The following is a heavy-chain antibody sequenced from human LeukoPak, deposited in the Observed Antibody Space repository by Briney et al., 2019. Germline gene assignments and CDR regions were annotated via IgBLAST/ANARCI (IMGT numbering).Heavy chain of an antibody. Sequence: ASVKVSCKVSGYTLTELSMHWVRQAPGKGLEWMGGFDPEDGETIYAQKFQGRVTMTEDTSTDTAYMELSSLRSEDTAVYYCATLYCSGGSCYYRHYNWFDPWGQGTLVTVSS. CDR1: GYTLTELS. D-gene: IGHD2-15*01. V-gene: IGHV1-24*01. CDR3: ATLYCSGGSCYYRHYNWFDP. J-gene: IGHJ5*02. CDR2: FDPEDGET.